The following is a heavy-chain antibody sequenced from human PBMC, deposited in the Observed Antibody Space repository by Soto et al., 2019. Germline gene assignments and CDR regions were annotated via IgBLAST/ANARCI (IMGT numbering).Heavy chain of an antibody. D-gene: IGHD5-12*01. V-gene: IGHV3-30*18. CDR1: GFIFSTYG. Sequence: GGSLRLSCVASGFIFSTYGMHWVRQAPGKGLEWVAFISYDGSNKYYADYVKGRFTNSRDNSKNTLYLQMSRLRAEDTVVYYCAKDALTSGYSPFGYWGQGTLVTVSS. CDR3: AKDALTSGYSPFGY. J-gene: IGHJ4*02. CDR2: ISYDGSNK.